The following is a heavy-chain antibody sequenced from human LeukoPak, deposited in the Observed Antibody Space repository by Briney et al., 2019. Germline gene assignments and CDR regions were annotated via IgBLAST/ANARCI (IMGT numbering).Heavy chain of an antibody. CDR1: GGSFSGYY. D-gene: IGHD2-2*01. Sequence: PSETLSLTCAVYGGSFSGYYWRWLRQPPGKGLEWIGEINHSGSTNYHPSLKSPVTISVDTPKNQFSLRLSSVTAADTAVYYCVRGRGSTSFHYYYYGMDVWGQGTTVTVSS. J-gene: IGHJ6*02. CDR3: VRGRGSTSFHYYYYGMDV. CDR2: INHSGST. V-gene: IGHV4-34*01.